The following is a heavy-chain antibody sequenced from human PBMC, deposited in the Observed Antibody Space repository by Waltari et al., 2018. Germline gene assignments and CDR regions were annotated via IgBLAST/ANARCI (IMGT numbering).Heavy chain of an antibody. D-gene: IGHD3-16*01. CDR1: GFTFSSYG. CDR3: ARGGIPFTALEFFDY. Sequence: QVQLVESGGGVVQPGRSLRLSCAASGFTFSSYGMPWVRQAPGKGLEWVAVIGYDGSNKYYADCVKGRFTISRDNSKNTLYLEMNSLRAEYTAVYYCARGGIPFTALEFFDYWGQGTLVTVSS. CDR2: IGYDGSNK. V-gene: IGHV3-33*01. J-gene: IGHJ4*02.